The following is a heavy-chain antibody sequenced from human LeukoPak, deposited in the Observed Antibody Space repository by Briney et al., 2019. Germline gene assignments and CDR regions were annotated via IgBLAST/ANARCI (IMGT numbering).Heavy chain of an antibody. CDR1: GGSISSYY. J-gene: IGHJ4*02. CDR2: IYNSGST. V-gene: IGHV4-59*08. CDR3: ARHWVEMTTPYSFDY. D-gene: IGHD5-24*01. Sequence: SEALSLTCTVSGGSISSYYWSWIRQPPGKGLEWIGYIYNSGSTNYNPSLKSRVTISVDTSKNQFSLKLTSVTAADTAMYYCARHWVEMTTPYSFDYWGQGTLVTVSS.